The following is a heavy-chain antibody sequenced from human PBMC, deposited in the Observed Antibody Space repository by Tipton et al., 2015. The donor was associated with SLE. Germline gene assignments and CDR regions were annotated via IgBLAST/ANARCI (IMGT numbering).Heavy chain of an antibody. Sequence: GLVKPSQTLSLTCTVSAGSVTDYFWNWIRQPAGKGLEWIGRIFTSRTTDYNPSLNSRVTMSVDASKNQFSLKLSSVTAADTAVYYCARGGAYWGPGTLVTVSS. V-gene: IGHV4-4*07. D-gene: IGHD4/OR15-4a*01. J-gene: IGHJ4*02. CDR1: AGSVTDYF. CDR2: IFTSRTT. CDR3: ARGGAY.